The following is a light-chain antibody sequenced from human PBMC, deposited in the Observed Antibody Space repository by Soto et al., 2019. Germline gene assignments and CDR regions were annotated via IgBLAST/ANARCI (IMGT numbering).Light chain of an antibody. CDR1: QNINSW. J-gene: IGKJ4*01. CDR3: QQYNTYPLT. CDR2: KAS. Sequence: DIQMTQSPSTLSASVGDRVTITCRASQNINSWLAWYQQKPGKAPYLLIYKASNLQSGVPSRFSGSASGTEFTLTISSLPPDDIATYCYQQYNTYPLTYGGGTKVEI. V-gene: IGKV1-5*03.